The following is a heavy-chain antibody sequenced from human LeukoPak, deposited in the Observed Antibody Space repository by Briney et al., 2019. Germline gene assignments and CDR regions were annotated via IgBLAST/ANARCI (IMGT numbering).Heavy chain of an antibody. J-gene: IGHJ6*03. Sequence: SETPSLTCTVSGYSISSGYYWGWIRQPPGKGLEWIGSIYHSGSTYYNPSLKSRVTISVDTSKNQFSLKLSSVTAADTAVYYCAREKLLWFGELSGNYMDVWGKGTTVTVSS. V-gene: IGHV4-38-2*02. CDR3: AREKLLWFGELSGNYMDV. CDR2: IYHSGST. CDR1: GYSISSGYY. D-gene: IGHD3-10*01.